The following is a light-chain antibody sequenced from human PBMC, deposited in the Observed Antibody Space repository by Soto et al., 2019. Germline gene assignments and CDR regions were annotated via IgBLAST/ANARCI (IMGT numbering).Light chain of an antibody. J-gene: IGKJ2*01. Sequence: EIVLTQSPGTLSLSPGERATLSCRASQSVRSNFLAWYQQKPGQSPRLLIYGASTRATGIPVRISGSGSGTDFTLTISGLEPEDFAVYYCQQYGSSPRTFGQGTKLEIK. CDR3: QQYGSSPRT. CDR2: GAS. CDR1: QSVRSNF. V-gene: IGKV3-20*01.